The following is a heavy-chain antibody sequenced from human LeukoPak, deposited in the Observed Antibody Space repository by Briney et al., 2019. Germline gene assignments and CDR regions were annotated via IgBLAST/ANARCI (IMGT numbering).Heavy chain of an antibody. V-gene: IGHV3-33*01. J-gene: IGHJ4*02. CDR1: GFTFSSYG. D-gene: IGHD6-13*01. CDR2: IWYDGSNK. Sequence: GGSLRLSCAASGFTFSSYGVHWVRQAPGKGLEWVAVIWYDGSNKYYADSVKGRFTISRDNSKNTLYLQMNSLRAEDTAVYYCARRPRRIAAAAHHYFDYWGQGTLVTVSS. CDR3: ARRPRRIAAAAHHYFDY.